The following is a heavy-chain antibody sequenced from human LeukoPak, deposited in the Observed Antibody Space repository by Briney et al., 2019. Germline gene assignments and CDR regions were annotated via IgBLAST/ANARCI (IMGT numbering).Heavy chain of an antibody. Sequence: EGSLRLSCAASGFTFSSYAMHWVRQAPGKGLEWVAVISYDGSNKYYADSVKGRFTISRDNSKNTLYLQMNSLRAEDTAVYYCARDSEEAFDYWGQGTLVTVSS. CDR2: ISYDGSNK. CDR3: ARDSEEAFDY. V-gene: IGHV3-30-3*01. CDR1: GFTFSSYA. J-gene: IGHJ4*02.